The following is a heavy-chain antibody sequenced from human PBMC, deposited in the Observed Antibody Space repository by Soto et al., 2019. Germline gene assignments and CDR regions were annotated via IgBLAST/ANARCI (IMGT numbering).Heavy chain of an antibody. CDR1: GFTFSSYG. CDR2: LWFDGSNK. D-gene: IGHD3-3*01. J-gene: IGHJ6*02. CDR3: AREKSTQYYDFWSGHYYYGMDV. Sequence: GGSLRLSCAASGFTFSSYGMHWVRQAPGKGQEWVAVLWFDGSNKYYADSVKGRFTISRDNSKNTLYLQMNSLRADDTAVYYCAREKSTQYYDFWSGHYYYGMDVWAHGTTVTVSS. V-gene: IGHV3-33*01.